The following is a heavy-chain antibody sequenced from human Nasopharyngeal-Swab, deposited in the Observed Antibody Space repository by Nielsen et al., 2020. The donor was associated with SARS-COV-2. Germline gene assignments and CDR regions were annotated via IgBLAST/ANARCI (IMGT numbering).Heavy chain of an antibody. V-gene: IGHV3-30-3*01. CDR3: ARDLNYYDSSGPTVLDV. Sequence: GESLKIFCAASGFTFSSYAMHWVRQAPGKGLEWVAVISYDGSNKYYADSVKGRFTISRDNSKNTLYLQMNSLRAEDTAVYYCARDLNYYDSSGPTVLDVWGQGTTVTVSS. CDR2: ISYDGSNK. D-gene: IGHD3-22*01. J-gene: IGHJ6*02. CDR1: GFTFSSYA.